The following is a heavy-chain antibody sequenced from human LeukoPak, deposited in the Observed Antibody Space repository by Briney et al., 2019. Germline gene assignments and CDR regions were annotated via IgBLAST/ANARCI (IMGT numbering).Heavy chain of an antibody. Sequence: GGSLRLSCAASGFTFSSYAMHWVRQAPGKGLEWVAVISYDGSNKYYADSVKGRFTISRDNSKNTLYLQMNSLRAEDTAVYYCAGIAVAIHAFDIWGQGTMVTVSS. CDR2: ISYDGSNK. J-gene: IGHJ3*02. D-gene: IGHD6-19*01. CDR3: AGIAVAIHAFDI. CDR1: GFTFSSYA. V-gene: IGHV3-30*04.